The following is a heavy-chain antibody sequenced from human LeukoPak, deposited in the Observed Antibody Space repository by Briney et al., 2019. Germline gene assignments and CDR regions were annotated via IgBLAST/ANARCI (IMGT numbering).Heavy chain of an antibody. CDR3: AKDGLAATSSPYFQH. V-gene: IGHV3-7*03. CDR2: IKQDGSEK. D-gene: IGHD2-15*01. CDR1: GFTFSSYW. Sequence: GGSLRLSCAASGFTFSSYWMSWVRQAPGKGLEWVANIKQDGSEKYYVDSVKGRFTISRDNAKNSLYLQMNSLRAEDTALYYCAKDGLAATSSPYFQHWGQGTLVTVSS. J-gene: IGHJ1*01.